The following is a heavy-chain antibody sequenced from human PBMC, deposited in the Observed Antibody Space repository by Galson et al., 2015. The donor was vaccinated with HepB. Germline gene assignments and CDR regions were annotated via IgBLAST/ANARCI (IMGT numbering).Heavy chain of an antibody. D-gene: IGHD3-22*01. V-gene: IGHV3-23*01. CDR3: AKSLFDYYDSSGYPLDDAFDI. CDR2: ISGSGGST. J-gene: IGHJ3*02. Sequence: SLRLSCAASGFTFSSYAMSWVRQAPGKGLEWVSAISGSGGSTYYADSVKGRFTISRDNSKNTLYLQMNSLRAEDTAVYYCAKSLFDYYDSSGYPLDDAFDIWGQGTMVTVSS. CDR1: GFTFSSYA.